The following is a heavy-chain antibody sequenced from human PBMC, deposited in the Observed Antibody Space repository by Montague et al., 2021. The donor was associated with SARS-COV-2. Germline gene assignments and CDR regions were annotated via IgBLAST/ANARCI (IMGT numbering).Heavy chain of an antibody. CDR2: IYFTGKT. D-gene: IGHD1/OR15-1a*01. CDR3: ARWGLNNAFDI. J-gene: IGHJ3*02. CDR1: GDSISRSHYF. V-gene: IGHV4-39*02. Sequence: SETLSLTRSVSGDSISRSHYFWAWIRQPPGMGLEWIGSIYFTGKTYYHPFLKSRVTISIDTSKNHFSLRLSSVTAADSAVFYCARWGLNNAFDIWGLGTMITISS.